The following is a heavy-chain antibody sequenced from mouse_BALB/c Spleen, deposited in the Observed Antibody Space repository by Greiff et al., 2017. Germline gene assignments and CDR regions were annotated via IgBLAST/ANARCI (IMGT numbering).Heavy chain of an antibody. CDR1: GYTFTSYW. V-gene: IGHV1-7*01. D-gene: IGHD1-1*01. Sequence: VQLKQSGAELAKPGASVKMSCKASGYTFTSYWMHWVKQRPGQGLEWIGYINPSTGYTEYNQKFKDKATLTADKSSSTAYMQLSSLTSEDSAVYYCARRDLGITTVVYFDYWGQGTTLTVSS. CDR2: INPSTGYT. J-gene: IGHJ2*01. CDR3: ARRDLGITTVVYFDY.